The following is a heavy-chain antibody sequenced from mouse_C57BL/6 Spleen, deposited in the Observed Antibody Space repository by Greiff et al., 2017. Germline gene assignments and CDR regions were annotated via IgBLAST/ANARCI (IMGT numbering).Heavy chain of an antibody. CDR3: ARGGSRGYFDV. CDR2: IDPSDGYT. J-gene: IGHJ1*03. V-gene: IGHV1-69*01. CDR1: GYTFTSYW. Sequence: QVQLQQPGAELVMPGASVKLSCKASGYTFTSYWMHWVKQRPGQGLEWIGGIDPSDGYTNYNQKFKGKSTLTVEKSSSTAYMHLSSLTSEDSAVYYCARGGSRGYFDVWGTGTTVTVSS.